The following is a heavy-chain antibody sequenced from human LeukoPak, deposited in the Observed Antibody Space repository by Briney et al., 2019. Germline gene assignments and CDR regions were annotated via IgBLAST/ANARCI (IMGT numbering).Heavy chain of an antibody. D-gene: IGHD3-22*01. CDR3: AREVIHYYDSSGYLDY. J-gene: IGHJ4*02. CDR2: FLYSGST. V-gene: IGHV4-39*07. CDR1: GGSISSSSYY. Sequence: SETLSLTCTVSGGSISSSSYYWGWIRQSPGKGLEWIGSFLYSGSTYYNPSLKSRVTISVDTSKNQFSLKLSSVTAADTAVYYCAREVIHYYDSSGYLDYWGQGTLVTVSS.